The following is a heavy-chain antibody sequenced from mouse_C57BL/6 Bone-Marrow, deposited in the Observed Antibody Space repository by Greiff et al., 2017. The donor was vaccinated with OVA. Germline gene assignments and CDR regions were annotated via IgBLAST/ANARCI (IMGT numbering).Heavy chain of an antibody. J-gene: IGHJ2*01. CDR3: ARKKGNCYFDY. V-gene: IGHV1-19*01. CDR1: GYTFTDYY. D-gene: IGHD2-1*01. CDR2: INPYNGGT. Sequence: VQLQQSGPVLVKPGASVKMSCKASGYTFTDYYMNWVKQSHGKSLEWIGVINPYNGGTSYNQKFKGKATLTVDKSSSTAYMELNSLTSEDSAVYYCARKKGNCYFDYWGQGTTLTVSS.